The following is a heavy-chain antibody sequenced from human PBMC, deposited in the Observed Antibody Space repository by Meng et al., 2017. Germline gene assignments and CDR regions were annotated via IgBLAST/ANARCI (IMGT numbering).Heavy chain of an antibody. V-gene: IGHV3-20*01. CDR3: ARDASIAADSVQFDP. J-gene: IGHJ5*02. CDR2: ISWNGGTT. CDR1: GFKLAGYG. Sequence: GQMGEAGGGVVRPGGSLRLSCTASGFKLAGYGLSWVRQAPGKGLEWVSGISWNGGTTDYIDSVKGRFTISRDNAKSSLSLQMNSLSAEDTALYHCARDASIAADSVQFDPWGQGTLVTVSS. D-gene: IGHD6-25*01.